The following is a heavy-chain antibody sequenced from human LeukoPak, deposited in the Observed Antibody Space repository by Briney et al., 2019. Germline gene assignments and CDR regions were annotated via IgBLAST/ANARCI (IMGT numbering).Heavy chain of an antibody. Sequence: ASVKVSCKTSGYSFILYGISWVRQAPGQGPEWMGWISTSTGDTKYTQKFQGRVTLTTDTSTSTAYMELSSLRSDDTAVYYCARDDNYGIFVNVDFWGQGTLVTVSS. CDR2: ISTSTGDT. CDR1: GYSFILYG. CDR3: ARDDNYGIFVNVDF. V-gene: IGHV1-18*01. J-gene: IGHJ4*02. D-gene: IGHD4-11*01.